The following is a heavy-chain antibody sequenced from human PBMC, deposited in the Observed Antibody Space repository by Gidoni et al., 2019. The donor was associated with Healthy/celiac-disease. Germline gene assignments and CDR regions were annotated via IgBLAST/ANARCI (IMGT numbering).Heavy chain of an antibody. V-gene: IGHV4-59*01. J-gene: IGHJ4*02. Sequence: VQLQESGPGLVQPSETLSLTCTASGGSISSYYWSWSRQPPGKGRGWIGYIYYSGSTNYNPSHKSRVTISVDTSKNQFSLKLSSVTAADTAVYYCARGTVTTFHYWGQGTLVTVSS. CDR1: GGSISSYY. D-gene: IGHD4-17*01. CDR3: ARGTVTTFHY. CDR2: IYYSGST.